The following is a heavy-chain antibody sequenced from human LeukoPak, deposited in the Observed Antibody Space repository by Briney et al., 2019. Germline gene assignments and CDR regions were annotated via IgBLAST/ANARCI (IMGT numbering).Heavy chain of an antibody. CDR2: INTDGGFT. D-gene: IGHD1-26*01. CDR1: GFIFSDYW. J-gene: IGHJ4*02. CDR3: AREAKVGGALQY. Sequence: GGSLRLSCAASGFIFSDYWMHWVRQAPGKGLVWVSRINTDGGFTRYADSVQGRFIISRDTAKNTLFLQMNSLRAEDTAVYYCAREAKVGGALQYWGQGILVTVPS. V-gene: IGHV3-74*01.